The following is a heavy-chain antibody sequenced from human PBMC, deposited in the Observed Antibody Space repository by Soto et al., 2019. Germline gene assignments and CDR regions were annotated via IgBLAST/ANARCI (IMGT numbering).Heavy chain of an antibody. CDR2: VYISGST. D-gene: IGHD4-17*01. J-gene: IGHJ5*02. CDR3: ASALLDYGDYYFDR. CDR1: GGSISGYY. V-gene: IGHV4-4*07. Sequence: QVQLQESGPGLVKASETLSLTCTVSGGSISGYYWSWIRQAAGKGLEWIGRVYISGSTNYNPSLESRVTMSVDSSKGQSSLKMASVTAADTAVYYCASALLDYGDYYFDRWGQGTLVAVSS.